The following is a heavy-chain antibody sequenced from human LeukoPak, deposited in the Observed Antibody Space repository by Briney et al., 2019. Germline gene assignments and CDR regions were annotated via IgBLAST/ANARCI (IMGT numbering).Heavy chain of an antibody. D-gene: IGHD3-10*01. Sequence: GGSLRLSCAASGFTLRSYEMNWVRQAPGKGLEWVSYISSSGSTIYYADSVKGRFTISRDNAKNSLYLQMNSLRAEDTAVYYCARGYYGSGSYLDYWGQGTLVTVSS. J-gene: IGHJ4*02. V-gene: IGHV3-48*03. CDR1: GFTLRSYE. CDR3: ARGYYGSGSYLDY. CDR2: ISSSGSTI.